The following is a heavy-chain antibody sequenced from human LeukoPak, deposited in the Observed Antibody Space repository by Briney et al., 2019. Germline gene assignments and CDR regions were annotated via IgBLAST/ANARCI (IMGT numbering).Heavy chain of an antibody. V-gene: IGHV4-30-4*01. CDR2: IYYSVST. CDR1: GGSISSGDYY. J-gene: IGHJ5*02. Sequence: PSQTLSLTCTVSGGSISSGDYYWSWIRQPPGKGLEWIGYIYYSVSTYYNPSLKSRVTISVDTSKNQFSLKLSSVTAADTAVYYCARAGATMVRGVIAWFDPWGQGTLVTVSS. D-gene: IGHD3-10*01. CDR3: ARAGATMVRGVIAWFDP.